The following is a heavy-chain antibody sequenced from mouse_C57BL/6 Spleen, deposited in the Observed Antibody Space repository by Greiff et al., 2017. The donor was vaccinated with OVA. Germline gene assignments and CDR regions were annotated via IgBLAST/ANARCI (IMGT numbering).Heavy chain of an antibody. V-gene: IGHV1-81*01. Sequence: QVQLQQSGAELARPGASVTLSCTASGFTFTSYGIRWVKQRTGQGLEWIGVIYPGSGNTYYTAKFKGKATLTADTSSSTAYMELRSLTSEDSAVYVCSRFGDDGYPWFAYWGKGTLVTVSA. D-gene: IGHD2-3*01. CDR3: SRFGDDGYPWFAY. CDR1: GFTFTSYG. J-gene: IGHJ3*01. CDR2: IYPGSGNT.